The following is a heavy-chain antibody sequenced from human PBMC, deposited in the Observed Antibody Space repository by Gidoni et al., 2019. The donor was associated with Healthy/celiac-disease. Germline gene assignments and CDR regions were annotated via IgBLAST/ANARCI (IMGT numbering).Heavy chain of an antibody. V-gene: IGHV4-38-2*02. CDR2: INDSGST. CDR1: GYSISSGYY. D-gene: IGHD3-16*01. CDR3: ARQGDYAFDI. J-gene: IGHJ3*02. Sequence: QVHLQESGPGLVTPSETLSLTGTVSGYSISSGYYGGWIRQPPGKGLEWIGSINDSGSTYYNPSIKSRVTISVDTSKNQCVLKLSSVTAAETAVYYCARQGDYAFDIWGQGTMLTGSS.